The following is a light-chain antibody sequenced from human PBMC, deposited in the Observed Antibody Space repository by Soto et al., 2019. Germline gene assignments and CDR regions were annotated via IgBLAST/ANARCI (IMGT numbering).Light chain of an antibody. Sequence: DIQMTQSPSPLSASVGDRVTIPCQASQDISNYLNWYQQKPGKAPKLLIYGASNWETGVPSRFSGSGSGTDFTFTISSLQPEDIATYYCQQYDNPPFTFRPGTKVDIK. CDR1: QDISNY. CDR2: GAS. CDR3: QQYDNPPFT. J-gene: IGKJ3*01. V-gene: IGKV1-33*01.